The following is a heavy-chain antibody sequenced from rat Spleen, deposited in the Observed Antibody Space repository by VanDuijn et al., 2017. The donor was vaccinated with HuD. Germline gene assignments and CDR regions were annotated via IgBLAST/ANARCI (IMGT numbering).Heavy chain of an antibody. CDR3: TRAGYYYSSYIYWGYFDY. D-gene: IGHD1-2*01. V-gene: IGHV5-31*01. Sequence: EVQLVESGGGLVQPGRSLKLSCVASGFTFNNYWMSWIRQAPGKGLEWVASITNTGGSIYYPDSVKGRFTISRDNAQNTLYLQMNSLRSEDTATYYCTRAGYYYSSYIYWGYFDYWGQGVMVTVSS. CDR1: GFTFNNYW. J-gene: IGHJ2*01. CDR2: ITNTGGSI.